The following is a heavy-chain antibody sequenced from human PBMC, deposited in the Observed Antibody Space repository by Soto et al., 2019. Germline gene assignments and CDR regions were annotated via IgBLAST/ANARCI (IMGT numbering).Heavy chain of an antibody. D-gene: IGHD4-17*01. Sequence: EVQLVESGGGLVKPGGSLRLSCAAPGFTFSSYSMNWVRQAPGKGLEWVSSISSSSSYIYYADSVKGRFTISRDNAKNSLYLQMNSLRADDTAVYYCARVHGDYGYAFDIWGQGTMVTVSS. CDR3: ARVHGDYGYAFDI. CDR2: ISSSSSYI. V-gene: IGHV3-21*01. J-gene: IGHJ3*02. CDR1: GFTFSSYS.